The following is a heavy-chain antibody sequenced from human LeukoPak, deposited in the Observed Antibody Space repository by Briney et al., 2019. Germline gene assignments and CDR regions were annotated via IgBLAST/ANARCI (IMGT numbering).Heavy chain of an antibody. CDR3: ARSRDGYNLVY. Sequence: SETLSLTCTVSGSISNYYRSWIRQPPGKGLEWIAYISYSGSTNYNPSLKNRVTTSVDTSKNQVALRMTSVTAADTAVYYCARSRDGYNLVYWGQGTLVTVSS. CDR2: ISYSGST. D-gene: IGHD5-24*01. CDR1: GSISNYY. J-gene: IGHJ4*02. V-gene: IGHV4-59*01.